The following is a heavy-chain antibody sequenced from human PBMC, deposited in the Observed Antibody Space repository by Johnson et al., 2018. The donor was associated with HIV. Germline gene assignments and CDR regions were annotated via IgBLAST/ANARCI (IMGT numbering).Heavy chain of an antibody. CDR2: IYSGGRT. J-gene: IGHJ3*02. CDR3: ARARAGAFDI. CDR1: GFIVSSDY. D-gene: IGHD6-19*01. Sequence: MLLVESGGGLVQPGGSLRLSCAASGFIVSSDYMSWVRQAPGKGLEWVSLIYSGGRTYYTDSVKGRFTISRDNSKNTLYLQMNNLRTEDTAVFYCARARAGAFDIWGQGTMVTVSS. V-gene: IGHV3-66*02.